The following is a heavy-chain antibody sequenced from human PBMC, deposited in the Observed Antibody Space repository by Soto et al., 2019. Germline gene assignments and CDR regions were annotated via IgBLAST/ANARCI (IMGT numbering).Heavy chain of an antibody. Sequence: SETLSLTCTVSGGSMSSSNWWNWVRQTPGKGLEWIGEAHQSGRTNYNPSLKSRVTISVDKSKNRFSLNLSSVTASDTAIYYCARRHYCRGDCTINPDYYYGMDVWGQGTTVTVSS. CDR2: AHQSGRT. CDR1: GGSMSSSNW. V-gene: IGHV4-4*02. D-gene: IGHD2-21*02. CDR3: ARRHYCRGDCTINPDYYYGMDV. J-gene: IGHJ6*02.